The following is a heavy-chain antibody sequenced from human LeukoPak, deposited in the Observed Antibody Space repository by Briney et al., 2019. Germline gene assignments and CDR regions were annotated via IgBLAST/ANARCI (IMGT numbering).Heavy chain of an antibody. CDR3: ARDQVAVAAFDY. Sequence: GGSLRLSCAASGFTFSSYAMSWVRQAPGKGLEWVSAISGSGGSTYYADSVKGRLTISRNNAKNSLYLQMNSLRAEDTAVYYCARDQVAVAAFDYWGQGTLVTVSS. CDR2: ISGSGGST. J-gene: IGHJ4*02. D-gene: IGHD6-19*01. V-gene: IGHV3-23*01. CDR1: GFTFSSYA.